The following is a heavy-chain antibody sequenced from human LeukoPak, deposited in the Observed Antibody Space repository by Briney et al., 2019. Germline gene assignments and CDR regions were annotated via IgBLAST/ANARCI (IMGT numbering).Heavy chain of an antibody. CDR2: ICSSSSTI. Sequence: GGSMRLSCAASGLSSIIYSMGWVRPAPGGGLEWVSYICSSSSTIYYADSVKGRFTLPRDNAKNSLHLQVHIVRAERPAVLYCARGGGYSGYCFDYSGEGTLVTLSS. V-gene: IGHV3-48*01. J-gene: IGHJ4*02. CDR3: ARGGGYSGYCFDY. CDR1: GLSSIIYS. D-gene: IGHD5-12*01.